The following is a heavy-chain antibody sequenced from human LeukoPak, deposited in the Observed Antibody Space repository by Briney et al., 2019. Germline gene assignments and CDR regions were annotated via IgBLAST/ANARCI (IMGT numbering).Heavy chain of an antibody. J-gene: IGHJ6*02. Sequence: SETLSLTCTVSGGSISYYYWSWIRQSPGKGLEWIGYIYYSGTTNYNPSLKSRVTISVDTSKNQFSLQLRSVTAANTAVYYCAREDPQTTVPEGMDVWGQGTTVTVSS. CDR1: GGSISYYY. CDR2: IYYSGTT. D-gene: IGHD4-17*01. V-gene: IGHV4-59*01. CDR3: AREDPQTTVPEGMDV.